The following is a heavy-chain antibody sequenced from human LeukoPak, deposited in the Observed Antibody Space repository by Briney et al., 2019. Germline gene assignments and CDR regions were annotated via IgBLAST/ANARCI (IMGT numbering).Heavy chain of an antibody. CDR3: AKTGYYDFWSGYYSYFDY. V-gene: IGHV3-21*04. CDR1: GFAFNSYT. CDR2: ITSRGTHI. D-gene: IGHD3-3*01. J-gene: IGHJ4*02. Sequence: PGGSLRLSCAASGFAFNSYTIKWVRQAPGKGLEWVSAITSRGTHIYNADSVKGRFTISRDNAENSAYLQMSSLRAEDTAVYYCAKTGYYDFWSGYYSYFDYWGQGTLVTVSS.